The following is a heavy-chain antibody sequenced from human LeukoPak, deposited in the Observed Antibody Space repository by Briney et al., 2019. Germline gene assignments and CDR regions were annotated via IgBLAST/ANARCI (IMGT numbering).Heavy chain of an antibody. CDR2: IHYSGTT. J-gene: IGHJ5*02. V-gene: IGHV4-61*01. CDR1: GDSVRSGNSF. CDR3: ARDPVYGGKGLGP. D-gene: IGHD4-23*01. Sequence: SETLSLTCTVSGDSVRSGNSFWTWIRQPPGKGLEWIGNIHYSGTTNYSPSFKSRVTMSVDTSKNQFSLKLNSVTAADTAVYYCARDPVYGGKGLGPWGQGTLVTVSS.